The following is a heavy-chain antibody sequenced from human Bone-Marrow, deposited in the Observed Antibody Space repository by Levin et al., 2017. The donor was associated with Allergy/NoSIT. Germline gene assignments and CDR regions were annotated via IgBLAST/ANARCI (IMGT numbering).Heavy chain of an antibody. J-gene: IGHJ5*02. CDR2: LYYTGTT. Sequence: SETLSLTCTVSGGSISSSGYYWGWLRQPPGKGLEWVGSLYYTGTTDYNPSLKSRVTMSVDTSKNQFSLKLSSVTAADTAVYFCARHSSNYYGGWFDPWGQGTLVTVSS. D-gene: IGHD6-13*01. CDR3: ARHSSNYYGGWFDP. CDR1: GGSISSSGYY. V-gene: IGHV4-39*01.